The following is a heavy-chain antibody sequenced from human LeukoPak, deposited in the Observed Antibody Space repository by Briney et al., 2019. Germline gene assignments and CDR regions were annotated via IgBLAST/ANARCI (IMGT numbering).Heavy chain of an antibody. Sequence: GGSLRLSCAASGFTFSSYAMSWVRQAPGKGLEWVSSVGGDGRVTYYADSVKGRFTISRDNSKNTIFLQMNSLRVEDTAVYYCARRMVGTAVDYFDYWGQGTLVTVSS. CDR1: GFTFSSYA. CDR2: VGGDGRVT. V-gene: IGHV3-23*01. D-gene: IGHD2-15*01. J-gene: IGHJ4*02. CDR3: ARRMVGTAVDYFDY.